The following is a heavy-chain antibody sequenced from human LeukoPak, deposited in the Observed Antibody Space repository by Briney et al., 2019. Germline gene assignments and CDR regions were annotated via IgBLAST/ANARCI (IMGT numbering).Heavy chain of an antibody. V-gene: IGHV3-11*06. J-gene: IGHJ3*02. CDR1: GFTFSGYY. CDR2: ISSSSSYI. CDR3: ARDSGRLLWFGELFFDAFDI. D-gene: IGHD3-10*01. Sequence: GGSLRLSCAASGFTFSGYYMSWIRQAPGKGLEWVSYISSSSSYIYYADSVKGRFTISRDNAKNSLYLQMNSLRAEDTAVYYCARDSGRLLWFGELFFDAFDIWGQGTMVTVSS.